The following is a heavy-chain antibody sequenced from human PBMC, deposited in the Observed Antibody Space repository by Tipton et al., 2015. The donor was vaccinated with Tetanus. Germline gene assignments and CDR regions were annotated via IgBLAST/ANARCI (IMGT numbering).Heavy chain of an antibody. CDR1: GYNFTHYS. J-gene: IGHJ2*01. CDR3: ARRRSAILSGSYHWYFDI. D-gene: IGHD3-9*01. CDR2: IDPRDSET. Sequence: QLVQSGAEVKKPGESLKISCRGSGYNFTHYSIGWVRQMPGKGLEWVGIIDPRDSETFQGHVTISADKSISTAHLRWSSLEASDTGIYYCARRRSAILSGSYHWYFDIWGRGTLVIVSS. V-gene: IGHV5-51*01.